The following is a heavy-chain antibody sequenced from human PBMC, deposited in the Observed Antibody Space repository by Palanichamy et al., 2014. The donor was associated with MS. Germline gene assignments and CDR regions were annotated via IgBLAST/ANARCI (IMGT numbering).Heavy chain of an antibody. CDR2: IYHSGST. J-gene: IGHJ5*02. D-gene: IGHD2-2*01. Sequence: VQLQESGPGLVKPSRPCPSPALSLVTPSAVVTYWGVDPAAPTGRGVEWIGSIYHSGSTYYNPSLKSRVTISVDTSKNQFSLKLSSVTAADTAVYYCARGPSRYCSSTSCHNWFDPWGQGTLVTVSS. CDR3: ARGPSRYCSSTSCHNWFDP. CDR1: VTPSAVVTY. V-gene: IGHV4-38-2*01.